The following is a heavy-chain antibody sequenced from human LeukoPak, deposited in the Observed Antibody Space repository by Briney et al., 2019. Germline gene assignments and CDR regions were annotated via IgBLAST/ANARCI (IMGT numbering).Heavy chain of an antibody. CDR2: ISYDGSNK. V-gene: IGHV3-30*18. J-gene: IGHJ4*02. Sequence: GGSLRLSCAASGFTFSSYGMHWVRQAPGKGLEWVAVISYDGSNKYYADSGKGRFTISRDNSKNTLYLQMNSLRAADTAVYYCAKGGRWTGQDAYGYWGQGTLVTVSS. CDR1: GFTFSSYG. CDR3: AKGGRWTGQDAYGY. D-gene: IGHD3-10*01.